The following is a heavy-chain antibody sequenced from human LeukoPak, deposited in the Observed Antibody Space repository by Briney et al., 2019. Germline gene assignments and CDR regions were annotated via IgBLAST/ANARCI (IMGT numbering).Heavy chain of an antibody. Sequence: ASVKVSCKASGYTFTNYPMIWVRQAPGQGLEWMGWINTNTGNPTYAQGFTGRFVFSLDTSVGTTYLQINSLKTEDTAVYYCARGGYSIGQGSPFDYWGQGTLVTVSS. V-gene: IGHV7-4-1*02. CDR3: ARGGYSIGQGSPFDY. CDR2: INTNTGNP. CDR1: GYTFTNYP. D-gene: IGHD6-13*01. J-gene: IGHJ4*02.